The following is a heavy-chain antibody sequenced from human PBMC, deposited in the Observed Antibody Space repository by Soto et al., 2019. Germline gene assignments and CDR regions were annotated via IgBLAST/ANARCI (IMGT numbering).Heavy chain of an antibody. D-gene: IGHD3-10*01. J-gene: IGHJ5*02. CDR1: GYTFTSYA. V-gene: IGHV1-18*01. CDR3: ARGVGSGSYYNQYNWFDP. Sequence: ASVKVSCKASGYTFTSYAMHWVRQAPGQRLEWMGWISADNGNTKYAQKLQGRVTMTTDTSTSTAYMELRSLRSDDTAVYYCARGVGSGSYYNQYNWFDPWGQGTLVTVSS. CDR2: ISADNGNT.